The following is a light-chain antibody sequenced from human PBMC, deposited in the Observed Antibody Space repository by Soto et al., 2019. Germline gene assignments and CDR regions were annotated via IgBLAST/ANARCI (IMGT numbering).Light chain of an antibody. CDR3: QQYYSIPRT. Sequence: DIVMTQSPDSLAVSLGERATINCKSSQSILYNSNNKNFLAWYQQKPGQPPKLLIYWASTRESGVPDRFSGSGSGTDFTLTISSLQAEDVAVYHCQQYYSIPRTFGQGTKVDIK. J-gene: IGKJ1*01. V-gene: IGKV4-1*01. CDR1: QSILYNSNNKNF. CDR2: WAS.